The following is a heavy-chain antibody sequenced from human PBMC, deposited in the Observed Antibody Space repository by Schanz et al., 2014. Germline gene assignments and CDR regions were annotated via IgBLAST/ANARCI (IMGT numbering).Heavy chain of an antibody. V-gene: IGHV1-69*02. CDR3: ARAPTAYCSDTSCLGTPFDY. D-gene: IGHD2-2*01. CDR1: GGTFSSYT. CDR2: IIPILGIA. J-gene: IGHJ4*02. Sequence: QVQLVQSEAEVKKPGSSVKVSCKASGGTFSSYTISWVRQAPGQGLEWMGRIIPILGIANYAQNFQGRVTITADKSTSTAYMELSSLRSEDTAVYYCARAPTAYCSDTSCLGTPFDYWGQGTLVTVSS.